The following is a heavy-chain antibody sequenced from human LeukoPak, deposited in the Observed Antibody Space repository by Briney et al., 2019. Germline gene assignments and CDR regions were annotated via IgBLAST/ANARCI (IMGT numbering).Heavy chain of an antibody. CDR1: GYTLTELS. CDR3: ATFPRSAVTTNWFVP. V-gene: IGHV1-24*01. CDR2: FDPEDGET. D-gene: IGHD4-11*01. J-gene: IGHJ5*02. Sequence: ASVKVSCKVSGYTLTELSMHWVRQAPGKGLEWMGGFDPEDGETIYAQKFQGRVTMTEDTSTDTAYMELSSLRSEDTAVYYCATFPRSAVTTNWFVPWGQGTLVTVSS.